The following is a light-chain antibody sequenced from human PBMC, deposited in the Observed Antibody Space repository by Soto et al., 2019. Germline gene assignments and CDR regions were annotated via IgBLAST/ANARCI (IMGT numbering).Light chain of an antibody. J-gene: IGKJ4*01. Sequence: EVVLTQSPATLSLSPGERATLSCRASQSVNRYIAWYRQKPGQAPRLLIFDASNRATGIPVRFRGSGSGTDFTLTISSLEPEDFAVYYCQQRSTWPQCTFGGGTKVEIK. V-gene: IGKV3-11*01. CDR2: DAS. CDR3: QQRSTWPQCT. CDR1: QSVNRY.